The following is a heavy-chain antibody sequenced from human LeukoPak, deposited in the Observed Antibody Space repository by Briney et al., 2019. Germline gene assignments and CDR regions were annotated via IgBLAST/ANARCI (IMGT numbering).Heavy chain of an antibody. V-gene: IGHV1-2*02. J-gene: IGHJ4*02. Sequence: ASVKVSCKASGYTFTGYYMHWVRQAPGQGLEWMGWINPNSGGTNYAQKFQGRVTMTRDTSISTAYMELSRLRSDDTAVYYCARDYGGSPMVDYWGQGTLVTVSS. CDR2: INPNSGGT. CDR3: ARDYGGSPMVDY. CDR1: GYTFTGYY. D-gene: IGHD3-16*01.